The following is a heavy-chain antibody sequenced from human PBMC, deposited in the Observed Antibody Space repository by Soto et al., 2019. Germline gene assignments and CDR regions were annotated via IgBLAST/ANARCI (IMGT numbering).Heavy chain of an antibody. CDR3: AKDNFQKWNKSHFDY. V-gene: IGHV3-30*18. CDR2: ISYDGSNK. CDR1: EETLSSCG. J-gene: IGHJ4*02. D-gene: IGHD1-1*01. Sequence: VVSRRVACGAGEETLSSCGMHWVSKAPGKGLEWVAVISYDGSNKYYADSVKGRFTISRDNSKNTLYLQMNSLRAEDTAVYYCAKDNFQKWNKSHFDYWAQGTLVTVSS.